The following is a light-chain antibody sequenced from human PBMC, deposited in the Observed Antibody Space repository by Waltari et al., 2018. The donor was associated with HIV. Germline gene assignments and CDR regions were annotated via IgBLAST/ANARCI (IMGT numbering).Light chain of an antibody. J-gene: IGLJ1*01. CDR1: SGHSSYA. CDR2: LNNDGSH. Sequence: QLVLTQSPSASASLGASVKLTCTLSSGHSSYAIAWHQQQPEKGPRYLMKLNNDGSHTKGDGIPDRCSGSSSGAERYLTISSLQSEDEADYYCQTWGAGIQVFGSGTKVTVL. CDR3: QTWGAGIQV. V-gene: IGLV4-69*01.